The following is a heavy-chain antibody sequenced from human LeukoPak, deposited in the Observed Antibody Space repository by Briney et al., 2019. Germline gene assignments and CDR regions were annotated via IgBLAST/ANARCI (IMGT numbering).Heavy chain of an antibody. J-gene: IGHJ4*02. Sequence: PSETLSLTCTMSGGAISGGYWSWIRQPPGKGLEWIGYIYDSGSTNYNPSLESRVTISRDITRDRCSLKLSSVTAADTAVYYCARGDFWSGYYLVDYWGQGTLVTVSS. D-gene: IGHD3-3*01. V-gene: IGHV4-59*01. CDR1: GGAISGGY. CDR3: ARGDFWSGYYLVDY. CDR2: IYDSGST.